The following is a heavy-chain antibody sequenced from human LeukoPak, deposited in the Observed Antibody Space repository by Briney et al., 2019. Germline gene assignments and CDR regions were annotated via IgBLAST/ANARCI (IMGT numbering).Heavy chain of an antibody. V-gene: IGHV3-23*01. CDR3: AKDGGKRWLQTFDY. D-gene: IGHD5-24*01. Sequence: PGGSLRLSCAASGFTFSSYAMSWVRQAPGKGLEWVSAISGSGGSTYYADSVKGRFTISRDNSKNTLYLQMNSLGAEDTAVYYCAKDGGKRWLQTFDYWGQGTLVTVSS. J-gene: IGHJ4*02. CDR1: GFTFSSYA. CDR2: ISGSGGST.